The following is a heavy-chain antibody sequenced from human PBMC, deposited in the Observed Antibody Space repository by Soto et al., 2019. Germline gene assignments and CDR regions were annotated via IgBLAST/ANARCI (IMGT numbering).Heavy chain of an antibody. CDR3: ASAPIRRTTESDRSGYYTNIHYAVAP. V-gene: IGHV1-69*01. D-gene: IGHD3-22*01. CDR2: IIPIFGTA. CDR1: GGTFSSYA. J-gene: IGHJ5*02. Sequence: FSVQVSSKASGGTFSSYAISWVRQAPGQGLEWMGGIIPIFGTANYAQKFQGRVTITADESTSTAYMELSSLRSEDTAVHYYASAPIRRTTESDRSGYYTNIHYAVAPSGQG.